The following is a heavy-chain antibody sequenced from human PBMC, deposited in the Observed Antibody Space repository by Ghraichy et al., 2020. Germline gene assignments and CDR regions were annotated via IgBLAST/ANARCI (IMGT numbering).Heavy chain of an antibody. Sequence: GESLNISCQASGYNFARHWIGWVRQVPGKGLEWMAIIYPTDSTTSYSPSFQDQVTISTDNSINTAYLHWSSLKTSDTAMYFCARRGRRGVSLFDLSVIQFGRAYFDSWGQRTIVTVSS. CDR3: ARRGRRGVSLFDLSVIQFGRAYFDS. CDR2: IYPTDSTT. CDR1: GYNFARHW. V-gene: IGHV5-51*01. J-gene: IGHJ3*02. D-gene: IGHD3-10*01.